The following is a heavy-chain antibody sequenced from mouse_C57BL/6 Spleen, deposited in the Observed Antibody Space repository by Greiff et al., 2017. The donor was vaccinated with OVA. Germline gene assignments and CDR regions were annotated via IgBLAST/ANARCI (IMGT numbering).Heavy chain of an antibody. V-gene: IGHV1-18*01. CDR1: GYTFTDYN. J-gene: IGHJ3*01. Sequence: EVQLKESGPELVKPGASVKIPCKASGYTFTDYNMDWVKQSHGKSLEWIGDINPNNGGTIYNQKFKGKATLTVDKSSSTAYMELRSLTSEDTAVYYCARYFPRTGTFAYWGQGTLVTVSA. D-gene: IGHD4-1*01. CDR3: ARYFPRTGTFAY. CDR2: INPNNGGT.